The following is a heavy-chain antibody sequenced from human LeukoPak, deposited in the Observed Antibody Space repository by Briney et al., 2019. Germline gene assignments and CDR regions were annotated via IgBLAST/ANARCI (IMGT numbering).Heavy chain of an antibody. J-gene: IGHJ3*02. CDR3: AGGTSRTAFDI. D-gene: IGHD1-14*01. CDR1: GGSISSYY. Sequence: SETLSLTCTVSGGSISSYYWSWIRQPPGKGLEWIGYIYYSGSTNYNPSLKSRVTISVDTSKNQFPLKLSSVTAADTAVYYCAGGTSRTAFDIWGQGTMVTVSS. CDR2: IYYSGST. V-gene: IGHV4-59*01.